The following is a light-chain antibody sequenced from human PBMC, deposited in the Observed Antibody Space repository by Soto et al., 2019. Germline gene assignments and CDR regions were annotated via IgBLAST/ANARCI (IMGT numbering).Light chain of an antibody. J-gene: IGLJ3*02. CDR3: SSYTSSSTV. Sequence: QPASVSGSPGQSITISCTGTSSDVGGYNYVSWYQQHPGKAPKLMIYEVSNRPSGVSNRFSGSKSGNTASLTISGLQAEDEVDYYCSSYTSSSTVFGGGTKLTVL. CDR1: SSDVGGYNY. CDR2: EVS. V-gene: IGLV2-14*01.